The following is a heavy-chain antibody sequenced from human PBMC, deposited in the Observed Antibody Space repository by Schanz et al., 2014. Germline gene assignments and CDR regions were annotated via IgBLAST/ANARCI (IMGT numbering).Heavy chain of an antibody. CDR1: GFTFGNYA. CDR3: TTGGRRGYSHYFYGMDV. Sequence: EVQLVDSGGDLVQPGGSLRLSCAASGFTFGNYAMNWVRQAPGKGLEWVGRIKTKTDGGTTDYAAPVKGRFTISRDDSTNTLYLQMNSLKTEDTAVYYCTTGGRRGYSHYFYGMDVWGQGTTVTVSS. V-gene: IGHV3-15*01. J-gene: IGHJ6*02. CDR2: IKTKTDGGTT. D-gene: IGHD5-18*01.